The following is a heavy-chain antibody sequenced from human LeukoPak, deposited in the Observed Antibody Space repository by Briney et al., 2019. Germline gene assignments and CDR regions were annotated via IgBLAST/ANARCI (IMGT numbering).Heavy chain of an antibody. J-gene: IGHJ5*02. CDR2: ISAYNGNT. CDR1: GYTFTSYG. CDR3: ARDRQWLDPPLWFDP. V-gene: IGHV1-18*01. Sequence: GASVKVSCKASGYTFTSYGISWVRQAPGQGLEWMGWISAYNGNTNYAQKLQGRVTMTTDTSTSTAYMELRSLRSDDTAVYYCARDRQWLDPPLWFDPWGQGTLVTVSS. D-gene: IGHD6-19*01.